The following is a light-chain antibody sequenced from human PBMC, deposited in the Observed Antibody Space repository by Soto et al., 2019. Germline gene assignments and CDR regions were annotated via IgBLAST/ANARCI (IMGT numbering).Light chain of an antibody. CDR2: GNS. CDR3: QSYDSSLSVV. J-gene: IGLJ2*01. V-gene: IGLV1-40*01. Sequence: QSVLTQPPSVSGAPGQSVTISCTGSSSKIGAGYDVHWYQQLPGTAPKLLIYGNSNRPSGVPDRFSGSKSGTSASLAITGLQAEDGADYYCQSYDSSLSVVFGGGTQLTVL. CDR1: SSKIGAGYD.